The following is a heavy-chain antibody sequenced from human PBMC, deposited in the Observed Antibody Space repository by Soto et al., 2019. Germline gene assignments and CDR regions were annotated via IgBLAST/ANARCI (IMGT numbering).Heavy chain of an antibody. D-gene: IGHD6-6*01. J-gene: IGHJ4*02. V-gene: IGHV4-30-4*01. CDR2: IYYSGST. CDR1: GGSISSGDYY. Sequence: SETLSLTCTVSGGSISSGDYYWSWIRQPPGKGLEWIGYIYYSGSTYYNPSLKSRVTISVDTSKNQFSLKLSSVTAADTAVYYCAREDPRSYSSSAFDYWGQGTLVTVSS. CDR3: AREDPRSYSSSAFDY.